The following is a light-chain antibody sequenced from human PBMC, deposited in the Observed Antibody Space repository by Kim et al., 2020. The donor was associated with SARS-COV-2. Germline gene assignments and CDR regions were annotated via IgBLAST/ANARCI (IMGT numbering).Light chain of an antibody. CDR1: SLRRYY. Sequence: VALGQTVWITCTGGSLRRYYARWYRKKPGQAPVLVIYGNNNRPSGIPDRFSGSSSGNTASLTITGAQAEDEADYYCNSRDSSGNVVFGGGTQLTVL. CDR2: GNN. CDR3: NSRDSSGNVV. V-gene: IGLV3-19*01. J-gene: IGLJ2*01.